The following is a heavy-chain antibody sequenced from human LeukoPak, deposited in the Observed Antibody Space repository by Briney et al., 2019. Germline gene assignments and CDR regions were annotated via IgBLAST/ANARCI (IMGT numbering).Heavy chain of an antibody. V-gene: IGHV3-30*03. CDR3: ARLMFLWPPIYFDY. J-gene: IGHJ4*02. CDR1: GFTFSSYG. Sequence: GGSLRLSCAASGFTFSSYGMHWVRQAPGKGLEWVAVISYDGSNKYYADSVKGRFTISRDNAKNSVYLQMNSLRAEDTAVYYCARLMFLWPPIYFDYWGQGTLVTVSS. D-gene: IGHD2-8*01. CDR2: ISYDGSNK.